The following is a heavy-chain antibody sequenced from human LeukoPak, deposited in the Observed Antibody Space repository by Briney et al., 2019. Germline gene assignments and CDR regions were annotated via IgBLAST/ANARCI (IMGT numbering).Heavy chain of an antibody. CDR1: GFTFSSYA. CDR2: ISGSGGST. Sequence: PGGSLRLSCAASGFTFSSYAMSWVRQAPGKGLEWVSAISGSGGSTYCADSVKGRFTISRDNSKNTLYLQMNSLRAEDTAVYYCAKGWQLQGDYFDYWGQGTLVTVSS. J-gene: IGHJ4*02. D-gene: IGHD1-1*01. CDR3: AKGWQLQGDYFDY. V-gene: IGHV3-23*01.